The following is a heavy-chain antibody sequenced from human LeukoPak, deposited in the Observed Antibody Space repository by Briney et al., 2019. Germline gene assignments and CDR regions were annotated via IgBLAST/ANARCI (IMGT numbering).Heavy chain of an antibody. CDR3: ASIPTGLGLRFLQY. CDR1: GYTFTSYG. D-gene: IGHD3-3*01. Sequence: ASVKVSCKASGYTFTSYGISWVRQAPGQGLEWMGWISAYNGNTNYAQKLQGRVTMTTDTSTSTAYMELRSLRSDDTAVYYCASIPTGLGLRFLQYWGQGTLVTVSS. CDR2: ISAYNGNT. V-gene: IGHV1-18*01. J-gene: IGHJ4*02.